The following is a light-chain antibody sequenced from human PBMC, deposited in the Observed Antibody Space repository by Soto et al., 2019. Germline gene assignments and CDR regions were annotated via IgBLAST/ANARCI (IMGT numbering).Light chain of an antibody. CDR2: WAS. V-gene: IGKV4-1*01. CDR3: QQYYSTPLT. Sequence: DFVMTQSPDSLAVSLCERATINCKSSHSVLSSSDNQNYLAWFQQKPGQPPKLIMYWASTRESGVPDRFSGSGSATDFTLTISSLQAEDVAGYYCQQYYSTPLTFGGGTKVDIK. CDR1: HSVLSSSDNQNY. J-gene: IGKJ4*01.